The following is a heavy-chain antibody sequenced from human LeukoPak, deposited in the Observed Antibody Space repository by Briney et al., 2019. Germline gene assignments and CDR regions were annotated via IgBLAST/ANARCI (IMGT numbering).Heavy chain of an antibody. CDR1: GGSISSSSYY. V-gene: IGHV4-39*07. J-gene: IGHJ4*02. D-gene: IGHD4-17*01. Sequence: SETLSLTCSVSGGSISSSSYYWGWIRQPPGKGLEWIGTIYDSRRTFHSPSLKSRVTISVDTSKNQFSLKLSSVPAADTAVYYCARRLRLYGDYLSDWGQGTLVTVSS. CDR3: ARRLRLYGDYLSD. CDR2: IYDSRRT.